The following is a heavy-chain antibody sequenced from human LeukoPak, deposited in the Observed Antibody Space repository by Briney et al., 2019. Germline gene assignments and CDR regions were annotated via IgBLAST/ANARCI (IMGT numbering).Heavy chain of an antibody. CDR2: IYHSGST. CDR3: ASIPGIAAAGTFDY. V-gene: IGHV4-38-2*01. D-gene: IGHD6-13*01. Sequence: PSETLSLTCAVSGYSISSGYYWGWIRQPPGQGLEWIGSIYHSGSTYYNPSPKSRVTISVDTSKNQFSLKLSSVTAADTAVYYCASIPGIAAAGTFDYWGQGTLVTVSS. CDR1: GYSISSGYY. J-gene: IGHJ4*02.